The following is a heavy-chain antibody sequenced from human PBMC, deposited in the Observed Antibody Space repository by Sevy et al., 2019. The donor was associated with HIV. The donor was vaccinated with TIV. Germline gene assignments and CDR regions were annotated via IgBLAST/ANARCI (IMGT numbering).Heavy chain of an antibody. D-gene: IGHD2-8*01. Sequence: GGSLRLSCAASGFTFADAWMTWVRQAPGKGLEWIGRIKSKADGGTADNAAPVKARFTISRDESKNTFYLQMNSLKTEDTAVYYCTTDAGFITWYALQDWGQGSLVTVSS. V-gene: IGHV3-15*01. J-gene: IGHJ1*01. CDR3: TTDAGFITWYALQD. CDR1: GFTFADAW. CDR2: IKSKADGGTA.